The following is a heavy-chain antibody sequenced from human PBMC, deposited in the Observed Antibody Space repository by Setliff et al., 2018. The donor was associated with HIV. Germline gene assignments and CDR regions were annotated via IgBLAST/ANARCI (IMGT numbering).Heavy chain of an antibody. CDR2: IHYSGST. CDR3: ALDPGYRRDY. J-gene: IGHJ4*02. Sequence: SETLSLTCTVSGGSISSSYWTWTRQPPGKGLEWIGNIHYSGSTNYNPSLKSRVTISVDTSRSQFSLNLSSVTAADTAVYYCALDPGYRRDYWGQGTLVTVSS. CDR1: GGSISSSY. V-gene: IGHV4-59*08. D-gene: IGHD5-12*01.